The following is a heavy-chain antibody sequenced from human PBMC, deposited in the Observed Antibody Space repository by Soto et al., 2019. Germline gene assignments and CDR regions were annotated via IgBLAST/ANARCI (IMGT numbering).Heavy chain of an antibody. J-gene: IGHJ4*02. Sequence: PGGSLRLSCAASGFTFDDYAMHWVRQAPGKGLEWVSGISWNSGSIGYADSVKGRFTISRDNAKNSLYLQMNSLRAEDTALYYCAKVAHSSRGYFDYWGQGTLVTVSS. D-gene: IGHD6-13*01. CDR1: GFTFDDYA. CDR3: AKVAHSSRGYFDY. CDR2: ISWNSGSI. V-gene: IGHV3-9*01.